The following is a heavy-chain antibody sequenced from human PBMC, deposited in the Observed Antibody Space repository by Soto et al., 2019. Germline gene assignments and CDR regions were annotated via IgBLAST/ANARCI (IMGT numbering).Heavy chain of an antibody. D-gene: IGHD6-19*01. CDR1: GDSVSSNSAA. CDR3: AKVYASGWYNHSYAMDV. V-gene: IGHV6-1*01. Sequence: SQTLSLTCAISGDSVSSNSAAWNWIRQSPSRGLEWLGRTYYRSKWYNDYAVSVKSRITINPDTSKNQFSLQLNSVTPEDTAVYYCAKVYASGWYNHSYAMDVWGQGNTVTVSS. CDR2: TYYRSKWYN. J-gene: IGHJ6*02.